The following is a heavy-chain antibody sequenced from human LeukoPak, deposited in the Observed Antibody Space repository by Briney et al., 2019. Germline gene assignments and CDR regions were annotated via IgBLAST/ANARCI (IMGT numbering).Heavy chain of an antibody. D-gene: IGHD2-2*01. Sequence: SGTLSLTCGVSGGSISGTNWWSWVRQPPGQGLEWIGEISLAGQTNYNPSINGRVTMSLDKSSNQLSLHLTSVTAADTAVYYCSRVVVVQDIVVVPAAMQGGWFDPWGQGTLVTVSS. CDR2: ISLAGQT. CDR1: GGSISGTNW. V-gene: IGHV4-4*02. CDR3: SRVVVVQDIVVVPAAMQGGWFDP. J-gene: IGHJ5*02.